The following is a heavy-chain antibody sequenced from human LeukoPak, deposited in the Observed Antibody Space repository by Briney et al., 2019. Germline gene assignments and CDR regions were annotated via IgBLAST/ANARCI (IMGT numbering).Heavy chain of an antibody. Sequence: QTSETLSLTCTVSGGSISSYYWSWIRQPPGKGLEWIGYIYYSGSTNYNPSLKSRVTISVDTSKNQFSLKLSSVTAADTAVYYCARDRALGSGKYYFDYWGQGTLVTVSS. J-gene: IGHJ4*02. CDR2: IYYSGST. CDR1: GGSISSYY. V-gene: IGHV4-59*01. CDR3: ARDRALGSGKYYFDY. D-gene: IGHD3-16*01.